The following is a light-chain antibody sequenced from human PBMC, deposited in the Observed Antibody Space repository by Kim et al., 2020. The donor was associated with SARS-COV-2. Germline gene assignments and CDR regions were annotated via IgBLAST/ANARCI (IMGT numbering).Light chain of an antibody. CDR1: SSDGGSYNR. CDR3: SSYTSSSTLV. CDR2: EVS. Sequence: GESVTLSCTGTSSDGGSYNRVSWYQQPPGTAPKLMIYEVSNRPSGVPDRFSGSKSGNTASLTISGLQAEDEADYYCSSYTSSSTLVFGGGTQLTVL. J-gene: IGLJ2*01. V-gene: IGLV2-18*02.